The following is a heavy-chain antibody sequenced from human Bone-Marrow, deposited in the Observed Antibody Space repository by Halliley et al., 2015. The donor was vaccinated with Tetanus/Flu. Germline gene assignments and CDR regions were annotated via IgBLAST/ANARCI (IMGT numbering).Heavy chain of an antibody. J-gene: IGHJ3*01. V-gene: IGHV4-59*01. CDR1: GDSINNYY. Sequence: TLSLTCSVSGDSINNYYWNWIRQPPGKGLEWIGYVYHNEGTNYNPSLERRVTISLDTSKSQLSLRLTSVTAAGTAVYYCAGATVSVTVVVASDVWGQGTIVSVSS. D-gene: IGHD2-8*01. CDR2: VYHNEGT. CDR3: AGATVSVTVVVASDV.